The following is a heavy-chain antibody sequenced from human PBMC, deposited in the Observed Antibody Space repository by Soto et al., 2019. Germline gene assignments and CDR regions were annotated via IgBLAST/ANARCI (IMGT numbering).Heavy chain of an antibody. CDR1: GGSISSYY. V-gene: IGHV4-59*01. D-gene: IGHD3-3*01. Sequence: PSETLSLTCTVSGGSISSYYWSWIRQPPGKGLEWIGYIYYSGSTNYNPSLKSRVTISVDTSKNQFSLKLSSVTAADTAVYYCARGSDFWSGTNFDYWGQGTLVTVSS. CDR3: ARGSDFWSGTNFDY. J-gene: IGHJ4*02. CDR2: IYYSGST.